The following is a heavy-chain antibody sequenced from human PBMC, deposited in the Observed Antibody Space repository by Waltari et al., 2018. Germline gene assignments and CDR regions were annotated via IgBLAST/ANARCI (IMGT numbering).Heavy chain of an antibody. J-gene: IGHJ4*02. CDR2: ISPIFGTA. Sequence: QVQLVQSGAEVKKPGSSVKVSCKASGGTFISYPSSCVRQPPGQGLAWMGGISPIFGTANYAQKFQGRVTITADESTSTAYMELSSLRSEDTAVYYCASTPRGYCTNGVCYTASFDYWGQGTLVTVSS. CDR3: ASTPRGYCTNGVCYTASFDY. CDR1: GGTFISYP. V-gene: IGHV1-69*01. D-gene: IGHD2-8*01.